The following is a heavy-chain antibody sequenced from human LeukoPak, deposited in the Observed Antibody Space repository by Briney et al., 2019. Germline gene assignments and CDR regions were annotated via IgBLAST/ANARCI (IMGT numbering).Heavy chain of an antibody. D-gene: IGHD3-3*01. J-gene: IGHJ4*02. CDR1: GYTFTGYY. CDR3: AKDHLNYDFDY. CDR2: ISYDGSNK. V-gene: IGHV3-30*18. Sequence: SCKASGYTFTGYYMHWVRQAPGKGLEWVAVISYDGSNKYYADSVKGRFTISRDNSKNTLYLQMNSLRAEDTAVYYCAKDHLNYDFDYWGQGTLVTVSS.